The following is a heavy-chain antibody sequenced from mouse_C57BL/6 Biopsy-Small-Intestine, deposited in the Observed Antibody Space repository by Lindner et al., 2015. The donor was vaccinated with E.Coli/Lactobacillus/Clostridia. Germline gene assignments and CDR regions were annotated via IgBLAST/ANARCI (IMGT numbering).Heavy chain of an antibody. J-gene: IGHJ1*03. Sequence: EVQLQESGGGLGKPGGSLKLSCAASGLTFSDYGMHWVRQAPEKGLEWVAYISSGSSTIYYADTVKGRFTISRDNAKNTLFLQMTSLRSEDTAMYYCARGSSPSYWYFDVWGTGTTVTVSS. CDR2: ISSGSSTI. D-gene: IGHD1-1*01. CDR3: ARGSSPSYWYFDV. V-gene: IGHV5-17*01. CDR1: GLTFSDYG.